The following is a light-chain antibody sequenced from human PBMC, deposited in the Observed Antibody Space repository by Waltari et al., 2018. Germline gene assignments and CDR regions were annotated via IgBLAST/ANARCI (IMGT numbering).Light chain of an antibody. CDR3: QQYNTYPWT. Sequence: DIQMTQSPSTVSASVGDRVTITCRASQSISSWLAWYQQKPGKAPKLLIDDASSLESGVPSRFSGSGSGTEFTLTISSLQPDDFAAYYCQQYNTYPWTFGQGTKVEIK. CDR2: DAS. J-gene: IGKJ1*01. V-gene: IGKV1-5*01. CDR1: QSISSW.